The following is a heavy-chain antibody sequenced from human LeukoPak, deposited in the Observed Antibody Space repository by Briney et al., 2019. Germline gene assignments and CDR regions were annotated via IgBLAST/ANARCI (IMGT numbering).Heavy chain of an antibody. CDR1: GFTFSSYA. Sequence: GRSLRLSCAASGFTFSSYAMHWVRQAPGKGLEWVALISYDGSNKYYADSVKGRFTISRDNSKNTLYLQMYSLRAEDTAVYYCAKIPYGDYVLDYYYYMDVWGKGTTVTISS. D-gene: IGHD4-17*01. V-gene: IGHV3-30*04. J-gene: IGHJ6*03. CDR3: AKIPYGDYVLDYYYYMDV. CDR2: ISYDGSNK.